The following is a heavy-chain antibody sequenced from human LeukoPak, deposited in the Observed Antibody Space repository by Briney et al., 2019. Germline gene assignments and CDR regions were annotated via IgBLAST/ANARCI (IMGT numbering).Heavy chain of an antibody. D-gene: IGHD2-2*01. J-gene: IGHJ5*02. V-gene: IGHV4-39*07. CDR2: IYYSGST. Sequence: SETLSLTCTVSGGSISSSDDYWGWIRQPPGKGLEWIGSIYYSGSTYYNPSLKSRVTISVDTSKNQFSLKLTSVTAADTAVYYCAELPTQGYCSSTSCPWGQGTLVTVSS. CDR1: GGSISSSDDY. CDR3: AELPTQGYCSSTSCP.